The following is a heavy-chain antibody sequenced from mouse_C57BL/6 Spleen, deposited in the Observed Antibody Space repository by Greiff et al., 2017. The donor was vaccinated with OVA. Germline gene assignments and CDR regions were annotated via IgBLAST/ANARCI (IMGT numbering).Heavy chain of an antibody. D-gene: IGHD3-1*01. CDR2: IWTGGGT. CDR1: GFSLTSYA. V-gene: IGHV2-9-1*01. Sequence: VKLIESGPGLVAPSQSLSITCTVSGFSLTSYAISWVRQPPGTGLEWLGVIWTGGGTNYNSALKSRLSSSKDNSKSQVFLKMNSLQTDDTARYYCATLRAGSHWYFDVWGTGTTVTVSS. J-gene: IGHJ1*03. CDR3: ATLRAGSHWYFDV.